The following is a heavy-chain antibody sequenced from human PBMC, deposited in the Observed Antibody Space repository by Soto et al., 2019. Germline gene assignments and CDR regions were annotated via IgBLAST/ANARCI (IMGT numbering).Heavy chain of an antibody. CDR3: ARTVVVVVPDNFDH. CDR1: GFTIGDFW. D-gene: IGHD3-22*01. Sequence: GSLRLSCAASGFTIGDFWMSWVRQAPGKGLEWVASIQKDGSEKYYVGSVKGRFTISRDSAKNSLYLQMDNLRGEDTAVYYCARTVVVVVPDNFDHWGQGTLVTVSS. J-gene: IGHJ4*02. V-gene: IGHV3-7*01. CDR2: IQKDGSEK.